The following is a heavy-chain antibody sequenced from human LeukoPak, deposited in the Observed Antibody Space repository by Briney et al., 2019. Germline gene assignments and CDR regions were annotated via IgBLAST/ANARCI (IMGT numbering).Heavy chain of an antibody. Sequence: GGSLRLSCAASGFTFSSYWVHWVPQAPGKGLVWVSRIKSDGSTTTYADSVKGRFTISRDNAKNTLYLQMNSLRAEDTAVYYCARVVDTHFDYWGQGTLVTVSS. V-gene: IGHV3-74*01. CDR3: ARVVDTHFDY. J-gene: IGHJ4*02. D-gene: IGHD5-18*01. CDR2: IKSDGSTT. CDR1: GFTFSSYW.